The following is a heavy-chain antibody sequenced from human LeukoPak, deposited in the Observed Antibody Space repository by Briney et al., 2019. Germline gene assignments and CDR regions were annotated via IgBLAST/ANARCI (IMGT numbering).Heavy chain of an antibody. Sequence: GGSLRLSCAASGFTFSTYWMNWYRQAPGKGLEWVGNVNQDASEINYVASVRGRFTISRDNAKNSLHLQMNSLRAEDTAVYYCATDRDNSDWQKRFDSWGQGTLVTVSS. J-gene: IGHJ4*02. CDR1: GFTFSTYW. D-gene: IGHD2-21*02. CDR3: ATDRDNSDWQKRFDS. CDR2: VNQDASEI. V-gene: IGHV3-7*01.